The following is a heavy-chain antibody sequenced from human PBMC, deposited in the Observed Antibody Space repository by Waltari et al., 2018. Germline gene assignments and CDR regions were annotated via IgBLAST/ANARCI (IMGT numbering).Heavy chain of an antibody. D-gene: IGHD3-22*01. CDR2: IYYSGST. CDR3: ARRTYYYESSGPSDAFDI. V-gene: IGHV4-59*08. Sequence: QVQLQESGAGLVKPSETLSLTCTVSGGSISRYYWSWIRQPPGKGLEWIGYIYYSGSTNYNPSLKSRVAISVDTSKNQFSLKLRSVTAADTAVYYCARRTYYYESSGPSDAFDIWGQGTMVTVSS. J-gene: IGHJ3*02. CDR1: GGSISRYY.